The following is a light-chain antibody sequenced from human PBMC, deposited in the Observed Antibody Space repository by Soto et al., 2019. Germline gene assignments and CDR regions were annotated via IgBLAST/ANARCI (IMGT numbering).Light chain of an antibody. Sequence: QSVLTQPPSVSGAPGQRVTISCTGSSSNIGAGYDVHWYHQLPGTAPKLLIYGNSNRPSGVPDRFSGSKSGTSASLAITGLQAEEEADYYCQSYDSSLSGSVFGGGTKLTVL. J-gene: IGLJ2*01. CDR1: SSNIGAGYD. CDR3: QSYDSSLSGSV. CDR2: GNS. V-gene: IGLV1-40*01.